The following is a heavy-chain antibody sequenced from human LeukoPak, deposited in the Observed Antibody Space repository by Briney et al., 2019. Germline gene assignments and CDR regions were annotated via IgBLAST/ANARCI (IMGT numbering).Heavy chain of an antibody. V-gene: IGHV3-15*01. CDR1: GFTFSNAW. CDR3: TTDHFNLVVPAAHVEDY. Sequence: GGSLRLSCAASGFTFSNAWMSWVRQAPGKGLEWVGRIKSKTDGGTTDYAAPVKGRFTISRDDSKNTLYLQMNSLKTEDTAVYYCTTDHFNLVVPAAHVEDYWGQGTLVTVSS. D-gene: IGHD2-2*01. J-gene: IGHJ4*02. CDR2: IKSKTDGGTT.